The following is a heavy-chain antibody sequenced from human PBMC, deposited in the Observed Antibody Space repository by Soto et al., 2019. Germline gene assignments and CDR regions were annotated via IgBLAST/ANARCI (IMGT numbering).Heavy chain of an antibody. CDR1: GGTFSSYT. D-gene: IGHD2-2*01. J-gene: IGHJ5*02. CDR2: IIPILGIA. CDR3: ARGIASDIVVVPAVRVWFDP. Sequence: SVKVSCKASGGTFSSYTISWVRQAPGQGLEWMGRIIPILGIANYAQKFQGRVTITADKSTSTAYMELSSLRSEDTAVYYCARGIASDIVVVPAVRVWFDPWGQGTLFTVPS. V-gene: IGHV1-69*02.